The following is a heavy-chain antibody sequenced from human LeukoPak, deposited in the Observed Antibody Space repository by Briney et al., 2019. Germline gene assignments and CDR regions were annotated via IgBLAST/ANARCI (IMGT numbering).Heavy chain of an antibody. CDR3: AREYGSGTYYIDY. V-gene: IGHV4-61*01. CDR1: GGPVSSCTYY. D-gene: IGHD3-10*01. J-gene: IGHJ4*02. CDR2: FSYSGST. Sequence: SETLSLTCSVSGGPVSSCTYYWSWIRQPPGEGLEWIGYFSYSGSTNYNASLKSRVIISVDTSKNQLSLKLSAVTAADTAVYYCAREYGSGTYYIDYWGQGTLVTVSS.